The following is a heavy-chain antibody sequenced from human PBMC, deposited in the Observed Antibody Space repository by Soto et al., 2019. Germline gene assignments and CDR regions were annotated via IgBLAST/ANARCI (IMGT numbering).Heavy chain of an antibody. V-gene: IGHV4-34*01. CDR3: ARVVDTAMVWSD. Sequence: QVQLQQWGAGLLKPSETLSLTCAVYGGSFSGYYWSWIRQPPGKGLEWIGEINHSGSTNYNPSLKSRVTISVDTSKNQFSLKLSSVTAADTAVYYCARVVDTAMVWSDWGQGTLVTVSS. CDR1: GGSFSGYY. CDR2: INHSGST. J-gene: IGHJ4*02. D-gene: IGHD5-18*01.